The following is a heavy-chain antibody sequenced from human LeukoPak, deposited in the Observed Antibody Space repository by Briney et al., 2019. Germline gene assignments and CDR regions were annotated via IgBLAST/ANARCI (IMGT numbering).Heavy chain of an antibody. CDR3: ARQGCRDPSCSVAWFDP. V-gene: IGHV4-4*07. CDR1: GVSMSGNY. D-gene: IGHD5-24*01. Sequence: SETLSLTCAVSGVSMSGNYWNWIRQPAGKGLEWVGRIYSSGDTTYNPSLKSRLTMSIDTSKNLFSLRLTSVTAADTAVYYCARQGCRDPSCSVAWFDPRGQGTLAIVSS. J-gene: IGHJ5*02. CDR2: IYSSGDT.